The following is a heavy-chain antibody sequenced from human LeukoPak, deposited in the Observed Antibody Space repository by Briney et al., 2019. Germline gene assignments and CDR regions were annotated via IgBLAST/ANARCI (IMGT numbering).Heavy chain of an antibody. D-gene: IGHD1-26*01. V-gene: IGHV1-2*02. CDR3: ASFIGGRSGGGYFDY. CDR2: INPNSGGT. J-gene: IGHJ4*02. CDR1: GYTFTGYY. Sequence: ASVKVSCKASGYTFTGYYMHWVRQAPGQGLEWMGWINPNSGGTNYAQKFQGRVTMTRDTSISTAYMELSRLRSDDTAVYYCASFIGGRSGGGYFDYWGQGTLVTVSS.